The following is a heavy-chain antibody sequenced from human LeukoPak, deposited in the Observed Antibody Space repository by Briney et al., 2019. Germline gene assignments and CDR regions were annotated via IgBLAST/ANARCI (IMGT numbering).Heavy chain of an antibody. Sequence: GGSLRLSCAASGFTFSSYAMSWVRQAPGKGLEWVSAISGSGGSTYYADSLKGRFTISRDNAKNSLYLQMNSLRAEDTAVYYCARPAAARYYYYGMDVWGQGTTVTVSS. CDR2: ISGSGGST. D-gene: IGHD3-9*01. CDR1: GFTFSSYA. J-gene: IGHJ6*02. CDR3: ARPAAARYYYYGMDV. V-gene: IGHV3-23*01.